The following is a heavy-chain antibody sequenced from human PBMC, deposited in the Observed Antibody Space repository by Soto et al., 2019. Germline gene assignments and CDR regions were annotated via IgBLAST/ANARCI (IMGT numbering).Heavy chain of an antibody. Sequence: SVKVSCKASGGTFSSYAISWVRQAPGQGLEWMGGIIPIFGTANYAQKFQGRVTITADKSTGTAYMELSSLRSEDTAVYYCARNGQRWLQFGYFDYWGQGTLVTVSS. CDR3: ARNGQRWLQFGYFDY. J-gene: IGHJ4*02. CDR2: IIPIFGTA. V-gene: IGHV1-69*06. D-gene: IGHD5-12*01. CDR1: GGTFSSYA.